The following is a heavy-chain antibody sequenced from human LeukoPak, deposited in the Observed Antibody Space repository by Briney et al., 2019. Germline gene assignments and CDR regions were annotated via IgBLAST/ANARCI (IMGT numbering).Heavy chain of an antibody. J-gene: IGHJ4*02. V-gene: IGHV3-30-3*01. CDR3: ARDFSYGKNFDY. CDR2: ISYDGSNK. Sequence: GGSLRLSCAASGFTFSSYAMHWVRQAPGKGLEWVAVISYDGSNKYYADSVKGRFTISRDNSKNTLYLQMNSPRAEDTAVYYCARDFSYGKNFDYWGQGTLVTVSS. CDR1: GFTFSSYA. D-gene: IGHD5-18*01.